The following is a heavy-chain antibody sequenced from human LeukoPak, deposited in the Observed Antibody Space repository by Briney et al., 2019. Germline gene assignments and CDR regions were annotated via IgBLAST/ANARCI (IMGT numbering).Heavy chain of an antibody. CDR3: ARLWEWLDLDYYYYYYMDV. V-gene: IGHV5-51*01. J-gene: IGHJ6*03. Sequence: GESLKISCKGSGYSFTSYWIGWVRQMPGKGLEWMGIIYPGDSDTRYSPSFQGQVTISADKSISTAYLQWSSLKAPDTAMYYCARLWEWLDLDYYYYYYMDVWGKGTTVTVSS. CDR2: IYPGDSDT. D-gene: IGHD3-3*01. CDR1: GYSFTSYW.